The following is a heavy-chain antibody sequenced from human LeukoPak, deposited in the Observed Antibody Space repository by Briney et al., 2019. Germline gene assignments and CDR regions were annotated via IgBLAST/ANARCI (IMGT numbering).Heavy chain of an antibody. V-gene: IGHV4-59*01. CDR2: IYHSGTT. J-gene: IGHJ4*02. CDR1: GASISLYY. Sequence: PSETLSLTCTVSGASISLYYWSWLRQPPGEGLEWIGYIYHSGTTSYNPSLKSRVTMSVDTSKNQFSLKLTSVTAADTAVYFCARHRSSDTSGYYPFDLWGQGTLVTVSP. CDR3: ARHRSSDTSGYYPFDL. D-gene: IGHD3-22*01.